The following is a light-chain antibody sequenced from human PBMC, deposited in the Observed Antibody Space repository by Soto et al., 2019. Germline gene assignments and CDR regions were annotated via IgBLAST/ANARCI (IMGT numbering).Light chain of an antibody. Sequence: DIQMTQSPATLSASVGDRVSITCRASQDISRWLAWYQQKPGEAPKVLIWDASSLQRGVPSRFTGSGSGTEFTLTINGLQPDDFATYYCQQYNGYRTWTFGQGTRLEIK. J-gene: IGKJ5*01. CDR2: DAS. V-gene: IGKV1-5*01. CDR3: QQYNGYRTWT. CDR1: QDISRW.